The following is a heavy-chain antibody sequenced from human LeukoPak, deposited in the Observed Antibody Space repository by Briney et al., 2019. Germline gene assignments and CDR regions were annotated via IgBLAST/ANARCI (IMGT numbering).Heavy chain of an antibody. V-gene: IGHV3-21*01. CDR2: ISPDGNFI. CDR3: ASFETVAASWFDP. D-gene: IGHD6-19*01. CDR1: GFSFSAYA. Sequence: GSLRLSCAASGFSFSAYAMNWVCQAPGKGLEWVSSISPDGNFICYADSVMGRFTISRDNSKNSVYLQMNSLRAEDTAVYYCASFETVAASWFDPWDQGTLVTVTS. J-gene: IGHJ5*02.